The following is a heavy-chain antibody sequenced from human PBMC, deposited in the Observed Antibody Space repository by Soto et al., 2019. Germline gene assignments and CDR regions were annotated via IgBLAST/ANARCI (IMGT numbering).Heavy chain of an antibody. D-gene: IGHD2-15*01. Sequence: GGSLRLSCAASGFTFSSYAMSWVRQAPGKGLEWVSAISGSGGSTYYADSVKGRFTISRDNSKNTLYLQMNSLRAEDTAVYYCARFKGSGGKSAEYFQHWGQGTLVTVSS. CDR1: GFTFSSYA. V-gene: IGHV3-23*01. J-gene: IGHJ1*01. CDR3: ARFKGSGGKSAEYFQH. CDR2: ISGSGGST.